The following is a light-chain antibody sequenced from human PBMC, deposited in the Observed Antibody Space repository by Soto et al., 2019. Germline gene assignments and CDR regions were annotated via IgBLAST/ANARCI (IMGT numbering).Light chain of an antibody. V-gene: IGKV1-33*01. CDR3: QQYDNPLVT. CDR2: DAS. Sequence: DIQMTQSPSSLSASVGDRVTITCQASQVISNYLNWYQQKPGKAPKLLIYDASNLETGVPSRFSGSGSGTDFTFTISSLQPEDIATYYCQQYDNPLVTFGPGTKVDIK. CDR1: QVISNY. J-gene: IGKJ3*01.